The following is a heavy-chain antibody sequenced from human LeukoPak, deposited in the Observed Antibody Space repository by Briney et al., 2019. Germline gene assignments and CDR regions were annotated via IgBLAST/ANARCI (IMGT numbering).Heavy chain of an antibody. D-gene: IGHD3-22*01. J-gene: IGHJ4*02. CDR2: IYYSGSI. V-gene: IGHV4-59*12. CDR3: ARDVGYYYDSSGYYDY. CDR1: GGSISSYY. Sequence: SETLSLTCTVSGGSISSYYWSWIRQPPGNGLEWIGYIYYSGSINYNPSLKSRVTVSVDTSKNQFSLKLSSVTAADTAVYYCARDVGYYYDSSGYYDYWGQGTLVTVSS.